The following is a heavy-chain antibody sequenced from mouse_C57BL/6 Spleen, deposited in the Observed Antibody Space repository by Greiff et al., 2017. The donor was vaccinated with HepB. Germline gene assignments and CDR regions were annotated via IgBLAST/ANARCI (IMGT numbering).Heavy chain of an antibody. J-gene: IGHJ3*01. CDR3: ARGGLGRGAWFAY. D-gene: IGHD2-14*01. CDR1: GYTFTDYY. V-gene: IGHV1-18*01. CDR2: INPNNGGT. Sequence: VQLQQSGPELVKPGASVKIPCKASGYTFTDYYMDWVKQSHGKSLEWIGDINPNNGGTIYNQKFKGKATLTVDKSSSTAYMELRSLTSEDTAVYYCARGGLGRGAWFAYWGQGTLVTVSA.